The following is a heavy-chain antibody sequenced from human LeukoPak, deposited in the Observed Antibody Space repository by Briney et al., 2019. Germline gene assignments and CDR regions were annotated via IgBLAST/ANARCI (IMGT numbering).Heavy chain of an antibody. D-gene: IGHD5-24*01. J-gene: IGHJ4*02. CDR1: GFTFSKSW. CDR3: ARDRGWQQFDF. CDR2: IKEDGRDK. V-gene: IGHV3-7*01. Sequence: PGGSLRLSCVASGFTFSKSWMTWVRQAPGKGLERVANIKEDGRDKNYVDSVKGRFTISRDNAKNSMYLEMNSLRVEDTAVYYRARDRGWQQFDFWGQGTLVTVSS.